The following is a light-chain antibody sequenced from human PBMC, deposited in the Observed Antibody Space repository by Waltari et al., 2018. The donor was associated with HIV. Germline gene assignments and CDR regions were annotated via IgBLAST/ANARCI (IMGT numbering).Light chain of an antibody. CDR3: AAWDDSLRGSVI. CDR1: SSNIGSQS. Sequence: QSVLTQPPSASGTPGQRVTISCSGSSSNIGSQSISWYQQLPWTAPKLLISGNSQRPSGVPDRFSGSKSGTSASLAISGLQSEDEADYYCAAWDDSLRGSVIFGGGTKLTVL. CDR2: GNS. J-gene: IGLJ2*01. V-gene: IGLV1-44*01.